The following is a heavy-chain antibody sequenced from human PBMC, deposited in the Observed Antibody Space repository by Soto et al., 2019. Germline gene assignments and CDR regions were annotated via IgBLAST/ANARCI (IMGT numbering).Heavy chain of an antibody. J-gene: IGHJ5*02. CDR1: GFTFSSYA. V-gene: IGHV3-23*01. D-gene: IGHD3-10*01. Sequence: GGSLRLSCAASGFTFSSYAMSWVRQAPGKGLEWVSAISGSGGSTYYADSVKGRFTISRDNSKNTLSLQMDSLRVEDTAIYYCVKEGRLAVGGLDLWGQGALVTVSS. CDR2: ISGSGGST. CDR3: VKEGRLAVGGLDL.